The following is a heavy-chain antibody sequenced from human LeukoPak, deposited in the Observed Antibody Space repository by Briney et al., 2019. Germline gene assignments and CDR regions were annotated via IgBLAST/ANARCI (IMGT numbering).Heavy chain of an antibody. CDR3: ARDWGYSYGYSPYFMDV. V-gene: IGHV4-59*01. Sequence: PSETLSLTCSVSGASLSIYHWSWIRQPQGKGLEWIGNIYYNGGTEYNPSLHSRVTISPDTSKNQISLKVKSVTAADTAVYFCARDWGYSYGYSPYFMDVWGKGTTVIVSS. J-gene: IGHJ6*03. D-gene: IGHD5-18*01. CDR1: GASLSIYH. CDR2: IYYNGGT.